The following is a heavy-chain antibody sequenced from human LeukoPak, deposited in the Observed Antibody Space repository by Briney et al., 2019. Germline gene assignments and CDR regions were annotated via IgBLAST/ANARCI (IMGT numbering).Heavy chain of an antibody. Sequence: PGGSLRLSCTASGFSFSSFAMSWVPQAPGKGLEWVSTISGSGGSTYYADSVKGRFTTSRDNSKNTLYLQMSSLRADDSAVYFCAKLPWGARTXESIDYWGQXTLVTVSS. CDR1: GFSFSSFA. CDR2: ISGSGGST. V-gene: IGHV3-23*01. J-gene: IGHJ4*02. CDR3: AKLPWGARTXESIDY. D-gene: IGHD7-27*01.